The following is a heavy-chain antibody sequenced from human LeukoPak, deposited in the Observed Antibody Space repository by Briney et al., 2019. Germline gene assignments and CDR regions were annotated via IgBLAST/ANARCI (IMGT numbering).Heavy chain of an antibody. Sequence: PGGSLRLSCAASGFTFSSYSMNWVRQAPGKGLEWVSSISSSSSYIYYADSVKGRFTISRDNAKNSLYLQMNSLRAEDTAVYYCAKVFPPMIVVVIPNFDHWGQGTLVTVSS. J-gene: IGHJ4*02. CDR2: ISSSSSYI. CDR3: AKVFPPMIVVVIPNFDH. D-gene: IGHD3-22*01. CDR1: GFTFSSYS. V-gene: IGHV3-21*04.